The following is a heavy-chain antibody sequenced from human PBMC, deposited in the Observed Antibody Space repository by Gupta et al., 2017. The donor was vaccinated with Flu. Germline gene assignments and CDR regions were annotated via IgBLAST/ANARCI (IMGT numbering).Heavy chain of an antibody. J-gene: IGHJ6*02. V-gene: IGHV3-7*01. Sequence: EVQLVESGGGLVQPGGSLRLSCAASGFTFSSYWMSWVRQAPGKGLEWVANIKQDGSEKYYVDSVKGRFTISRDNAKNSLYLQMNSLRAEDTAVYYCAAGVEVPYYYYYGMDVWGQGTTVTVSS. D-gene: IGHD1-1*01. CDR1: GFTFSSYW. CDR3: AAGVEVPYYYYYGMDV. CDR2: IKQDGSEK.